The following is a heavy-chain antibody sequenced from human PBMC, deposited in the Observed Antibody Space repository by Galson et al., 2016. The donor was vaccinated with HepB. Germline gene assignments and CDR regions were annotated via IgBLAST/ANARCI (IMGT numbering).Heavy chain of an antibody. D-gene: IGHD3-22*01. CDR1: GFTFSGYG. CDR2: IWYDGSNK. CDR3: ARDREPPLYYSTNSAYYNWFDP. V-gene: IGHV3-33*01. Sequence: SLRLSCAASGFTFSGYGMHWVRQAPGKGLEWVAVIWYDGSNKYYADSVKGRFTISRDNSKNMLYLQMNSLRAEDTAVYYCARDREPPLYYSTNSAYYNWFDPWGQGTLVTVSS. J-gene: IGHJ5*02.